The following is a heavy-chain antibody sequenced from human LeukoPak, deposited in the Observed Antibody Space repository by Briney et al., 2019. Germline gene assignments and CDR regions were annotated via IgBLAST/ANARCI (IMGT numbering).Heavy chain of an antibody. Sequence: ASVTVSCKVSGYTLTELSMHWVRQAPGKGLEWMGGFDPEDGETIYAQKFQGRVTMNEDTSTDTAYIELSSLRSEDTAVYYCATRSSNAYGLTYYGMDVWGKGTTVTVSS. CDR1: GYTLTELS. CDR3: ATRSSNAYGLTYYGMDV. D-gene: IGHD3-10*01. J-gene: IGHJ6*04. CDR2: FDPEDGET. V-gene: IGHV1-24*01.